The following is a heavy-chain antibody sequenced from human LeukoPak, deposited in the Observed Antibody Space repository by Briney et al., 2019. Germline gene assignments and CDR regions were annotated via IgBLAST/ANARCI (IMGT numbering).Heavy chain of an antibody. CDR1: GGSISSYY. V-gene: IGHV4-59*08. CDR3: ATCYAPLGYYYYMDV. Sequence: SETLSLTCTVSGGSISSYYWSWIRQPPGKGLGWIGYIYYSGSTNYNPSLKSRVTISVDTSKNQFSLKLSSVTAADTAVYYCATCYAPLGYYYYMDVWGKGTTVTVFS. J-gene: IGHJ6*03. D-gene: IGHD2-2*01. CDR2: IYYSGST.